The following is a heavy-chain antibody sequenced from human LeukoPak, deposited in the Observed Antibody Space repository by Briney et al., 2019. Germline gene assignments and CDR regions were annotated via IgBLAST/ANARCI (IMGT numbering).Heavy chain of an antibody. CDR2: IRYDGSNK. CDR1: GFTFSSYG. Sequence: PGGSLRLSCAASGFTFSSYGMHWVRQAPGKGLEWVAFIRYDGSNKYYADSVKGRFTISRDNSKNTLYLQMNSLRAEDTAVYYCAKGGNYVYYYYYMDVWGKGTTVTVSS. D-gene: IGHD4-11*01. CDR3: AKGGNYVYYYYYMDV. V-gene: IGHV3-30*02. J-gene: IGHJ6*03.